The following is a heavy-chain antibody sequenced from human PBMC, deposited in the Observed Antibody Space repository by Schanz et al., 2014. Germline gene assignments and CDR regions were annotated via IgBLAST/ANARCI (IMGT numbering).Heavy chain of an antibody. CDR3: AKDYSGSYYAY. Sequence: VQLVESGGALVQPGGSLRLSCSASGFTFSDHWMSWVRQPPGKGLEWVSTISGSGGNTYYAESAKGRFSISRDNSKNTLYLQMNSLRAEDTAVYYCAKDYSGSYYAYWGQGTLVTVSS. D-gene: IGHD1-26*01. V-gene: IGHV3-23*04. CDR2: ISGSGGNT. J-gene: IGHJ4*02. CDR1: GFTFSDHW.